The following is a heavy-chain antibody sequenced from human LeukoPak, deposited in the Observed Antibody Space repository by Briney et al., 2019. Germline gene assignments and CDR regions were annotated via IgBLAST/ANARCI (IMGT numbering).Heavy chain of an antibody. V-gene: IGHV3-74*01. CDR2: INSDGSST. D-gene: IGHD4-17*01. Sequence: PGGSLRLSCAASGFTFSSYWVHWVRQAPGKGLVWVSRINSDGSSTSYADSVKGRFTISRDNAKNTLYLQMNSLRAEDTAVYYCARLRRLTGDFDYWGQGTLVTVSS. J-gene: IGHJ4*02. CDR3: ARLRRLTGDFDY. CDR1: GFTFSSYW.